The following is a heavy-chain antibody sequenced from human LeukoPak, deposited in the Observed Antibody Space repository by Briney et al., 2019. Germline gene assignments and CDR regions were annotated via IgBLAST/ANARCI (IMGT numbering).Heavy chain of an antibody. V-gene: IGHV1-46*01. J-gene: IGHJ4*02. CDR2: INPSGGST. Sequence: GASVKVSCKASGYTFTSYYMHCVRHAPGQGLEWMGIINPSGGSTSYAQKFQGRVTMTRDTSTSTVYMELSSLRSEDTAVYYCARDHYCSSTSCYEDYWGQGTLVTVSS. D-gene: IGHD2-2*01. CDR1: GYTFTSYY. CDR3: ARDHYCSSTSCYEDY.